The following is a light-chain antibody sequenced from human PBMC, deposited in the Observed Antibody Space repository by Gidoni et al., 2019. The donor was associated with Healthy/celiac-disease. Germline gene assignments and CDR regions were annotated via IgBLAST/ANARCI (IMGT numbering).Light chain of an antibody. Sequence: DIQMTQSQSSLSASVGDRVTITCRASQGISNYLAWYQQKPGKVPKLLIYAASTLQSGVPSRFSGSGSGTDFTLTISSLQPEDVATYYCQKYNSAPLYTFGQXTKLEIK. CDR3: QKYNSAPLYT. CDR2: AAS. CDR1: QGISNY. V-gene: IGKV1-27*01. J-gene: IGKJ2*01.